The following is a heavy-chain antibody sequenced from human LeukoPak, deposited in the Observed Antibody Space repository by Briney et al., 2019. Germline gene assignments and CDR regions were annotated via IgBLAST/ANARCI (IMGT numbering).Heavy chain of an antibody. V-gene: IGHV4-4*09. CDR3: ARGDDLLTGSYDWFNP. D-gene: IGHD3-9*01. J-gene: IGHJ5*02. CDR2: MPFSGSA. Sequence: SETLSLTCAVSGVSMNNNYWAWIRQSPGGKLEWIGYMPFSGSATYNPSLNSRVSISVDSSKNQFSLDLTSLTAADTTVYYCARGDDLLTGSYDWFNPWGQGTLVIVSS. CDR1: GVSMNNNY.